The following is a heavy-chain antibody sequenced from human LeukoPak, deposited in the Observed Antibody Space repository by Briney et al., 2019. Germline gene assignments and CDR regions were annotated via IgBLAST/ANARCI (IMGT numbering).Heavy chain of an antibody. D-gene: IGHD4-17*01. Sequence: SETLSLTCTVSGVSISSDYWSWIRLPPGKGREWIGYIYYSGSSNYNPSLKSRVTMSVDTSRNQFSLKLTAVTAADTAVYYCARRLRQTLFDPWGQGTLVTVSS. V-gene: IGHV4-59*08. CDR2: IYYSGSS. J-gene: IGHJ5*02. CDR3: ARRLRQTLFDP. CDR1: GVSISSDY.